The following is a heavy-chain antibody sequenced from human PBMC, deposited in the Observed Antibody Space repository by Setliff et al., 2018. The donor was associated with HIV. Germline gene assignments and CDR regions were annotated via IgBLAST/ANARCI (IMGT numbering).Heavy chain of an antibody. CDR1: GFTFSRYW. CDR3: ARYYDNSGYFYYMDV. V-gene: IGHV3-74*01. D-gene: IGHD3-22*01. J-gene: IGHJ6*03. CDR2: INSDGSTT. Sequence: LRLSCAASGFTFSRYWMHWVRQAPGKGLVWVSRINSDGSTTSYADSVKGRFTISRDNAKNTLYLQMNSLRDEDTAMYYCARYYDNSGYFYYMDVWGKGTTVTVSS.